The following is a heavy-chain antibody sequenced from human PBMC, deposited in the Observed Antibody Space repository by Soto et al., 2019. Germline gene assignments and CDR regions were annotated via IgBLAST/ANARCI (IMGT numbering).Heavy chain of an antibody. CDR1: GYTFTTYA. CDR3: AKKKYHMLVLMVRGVMNQFDY. Sequence: ASVKVSCKASGYTFTTYAISWVRQAPGQGLEWMGWISTYAGNTDYAQSLQGRVTMTTDTSTNTAYMELRSLRSDDTAVYYCAKKKYHMLVLMVRGVMNQFDYWGQGTLVTVSS. J-gene: IGHJ4*02. D-gene: IGHD3-10*01. V-gene: IGHV1-18*01. CDR2: ISTYAGNT.